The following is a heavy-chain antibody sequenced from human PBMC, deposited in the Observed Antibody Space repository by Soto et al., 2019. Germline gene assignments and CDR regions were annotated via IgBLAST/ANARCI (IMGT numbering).Heavy chain of an antibody. CDR2: IYYSGST. CDR3: ARFRDEYYDILTGPHFDY. CDR1: GGSISSYY. D-gene: IGHD3-9*01. V-gene: IGHV4-59*01. Sequence: SETLSLTCTVSGGSISSYYWSWIRQPPGKGLEWIGYIYYSGSTNYNPSLKSRVTISVDTSKNQFSLKLSSVTAADTAVYYCARFRDEYYDILTGPHFDYWGQGTLVTVSS. J-gene: IGHJ4*02.